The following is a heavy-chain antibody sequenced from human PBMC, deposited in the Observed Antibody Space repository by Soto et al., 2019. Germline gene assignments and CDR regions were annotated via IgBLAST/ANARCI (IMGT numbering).Heavy chain of an antibody. J-gene: IGHJ4*02. Sequence: EVQLVESGGGLVQPGGSLRLSCAACGFTFSRYAMNWVRQAPGKGLEWVSYINHDSGTIYYADSVKGRFTISRDNANNLLSLQMNSLRAEDTAVYYCARDRGYTGYDFAYWGQGTLVTVSS. V-gene: IGHV3-48*01. CDR3: ARDRGYTGYDFAY. D-gene: IGHD5-12*01. CDR1: GFTFSRYA. CDR2: INHDSGTI.